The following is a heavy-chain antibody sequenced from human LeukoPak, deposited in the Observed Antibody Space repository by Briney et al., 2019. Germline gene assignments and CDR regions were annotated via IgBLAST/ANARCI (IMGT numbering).Heavy chain of an antibody. CDR1: GGTFSSYA. J-gene: IGHJ4*02. CDR3: ASAGKLGHFDY. Sequence: GASVKVSFKASGGTFSSYAISWVRQAPGQGLEWMGGIIPIFGTANYAQKFQGRVTITADESTSTAYMELSSLRSEDTAVYYCASAGKLGHFDYWGQGTLVTVSS. V-gene: IGHV1-69*13. D-gene: IGHD6-6*01. CDR2: IIPIFGTA.